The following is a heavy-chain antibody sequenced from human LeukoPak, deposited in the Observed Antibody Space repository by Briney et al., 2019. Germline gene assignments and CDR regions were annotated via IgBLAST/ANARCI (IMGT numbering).Heavy chain of an antibody. CDR1: GDSINTDY. V-gene: IGHV4-59*08. CDR2: INYSGYS. J-gene: IGHJ4*02. CDR3: ARLDCISVTCYNY. D-gene: IGHD2-21*01. Sequence: PSETLSLTCIVSGDSINTDYWSWFRQSPGKGLEWIGYINYSGYSAYNPSLRSRVTISVNRPNKKVSLKMRSVTAADTAIYYCARLDCISVTCYNYWAVGALVSVSS.